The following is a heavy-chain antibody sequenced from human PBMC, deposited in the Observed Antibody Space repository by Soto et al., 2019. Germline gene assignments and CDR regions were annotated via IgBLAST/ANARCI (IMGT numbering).Heavy chain of an antibody. D-gene: IGHD3-22*01. J-gene: IGHJ4*02. CDR3: ARDRSYYYETSGYPFDY. CDR1: GYSFDRYG. CDR2: ISADNGDT. V-gene: IGHV1-18*01. Sequence: ASVKVSCKASGYSFDRYGISWVRQAPGQRHEWMGWISADNGDTRFSQKVQGRLTLTTDTSTNTAYMDLRSLTSDDTAVYYCARDRSYYYETSGYPFDYWGQGTQVTVSS.